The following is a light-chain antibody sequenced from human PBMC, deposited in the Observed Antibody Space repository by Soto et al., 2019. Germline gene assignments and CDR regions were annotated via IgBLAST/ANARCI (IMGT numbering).Light chain of an antibody. J-gene: IGKJ1*01. CDR2: EAS. V-gene: IGKV1-5*01. Sequence: DIPVTKSPVTLSASVADRATIPCLASHDISTVLAWYQQKPGKAPKLLIYEASTLQSGVPSRFSGSASGTEFTLTISSLQPDDFATYYCLQYSSHSWTFGQGTKVDIK. CDR1: HDISTV. CDR3: LQYSSHSWT.